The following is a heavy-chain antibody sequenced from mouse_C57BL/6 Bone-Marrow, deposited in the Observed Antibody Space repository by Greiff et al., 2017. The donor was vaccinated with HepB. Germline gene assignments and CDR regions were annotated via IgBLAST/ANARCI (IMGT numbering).Heavy chain of an antibody. V-gene: IGHV1-64*01. CDR1: GYTFPSYW. J-gene: IGHJ3*01. D-gene: IGHD1-1*01. Sequence: QVQLQQPGAELVKPGASVKLSCKASGYTFPSYWMHWVKQRPGQGLEWIGMIHPNSGSTNYNEKFKSKATLTVDKSSSTAYMQLSSLTSEDSAVYYCARNYYGSRGFAYWGQGTLVTVSA. CDR3: ARNYYGSRGFAY. CDR2: IHPNSGST.